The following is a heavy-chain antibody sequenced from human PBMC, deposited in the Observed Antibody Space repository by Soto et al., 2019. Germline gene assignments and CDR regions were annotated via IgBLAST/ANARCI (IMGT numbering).Heavy chain of an antibody. CDR3: AGRQRITLVRGVIGPSYMAV. Sequence: SETLSLSCAVCGGSFNDYYWSWIRQPPGKGLEWLAEINHSGSINYNPSLKSRVTISVDTSKNQLSLNLISVTAADTAVYYCAGRQRITLVRGVIGPSYMAVWGTGTTVTVSS. J-gene: IGHJ6*03. CDR1: GGSFNDYY. D-gene: IGHD3-10*01. V-gene: IGHV4-34*01. CDR2: INHSGSI.